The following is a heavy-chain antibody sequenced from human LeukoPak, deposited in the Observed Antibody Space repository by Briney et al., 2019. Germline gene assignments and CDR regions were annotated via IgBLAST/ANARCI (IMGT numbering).Heavy chain of an antibody. D-gene: IGHD4-17*01. J-gene: IGHJ4*02. Sequence: GGSLRLSCAASGFTFSSYVMHWVRQVPGKGLEWVAFISYDGSNKYYADSVKGRCTISRDNSKNTVYLQMNSLRAEDTAVYYCAKDMDHDYDDYGFDYWGQGTPVTVSS. CDR1: GFTFSSYV. CDR3: AKDMDHDYDDYGFDY. CDR2: ISYDGSNK. V-gene: IGHV3-30*18.